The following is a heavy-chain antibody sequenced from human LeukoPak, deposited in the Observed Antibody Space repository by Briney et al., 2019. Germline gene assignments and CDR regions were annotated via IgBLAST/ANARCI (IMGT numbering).Heavy chain of an antibody. CDR2: ISSNSITI. J-gene: IGHJ4*02. D-gene: IGHD2-21*02. Sequence: PGGSLRLSCAASGFTFSSYSMNWVRQAPGKGLEWVSYISSNSITIYYADSVKGRFTISRDSAKNSLYLQMNSLRDEDTAVYYCARINTAIFSSSDYWGQGTLVTVSS. CDR1: GFTFSSYS. V-gene: IGHV3-48*02. CDR3: ARINTAIFSSSDY.